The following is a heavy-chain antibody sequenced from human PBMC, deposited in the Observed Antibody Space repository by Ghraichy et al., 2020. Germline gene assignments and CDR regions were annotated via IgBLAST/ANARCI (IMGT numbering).Heavy chain of an antibody. V-gene: IGHV3-30*18. CDR1: GFTFNNYA. CDR2: ISYDGTNK. J-gene: IGHJ1*01. CDR3: AKGAEEQWNRVYFQH. D-gene: IGHD6-19*01. Sequence: GGSLRLSCAASGFTFNNYAMHWVRQAPGKGLEWVALISYDGTNKYYADSVKGRFTISRDNSKSTLYLEMNSLRADDTAVYNCAKGAEEQWNRVYFQHWGQGTLVTVSS.